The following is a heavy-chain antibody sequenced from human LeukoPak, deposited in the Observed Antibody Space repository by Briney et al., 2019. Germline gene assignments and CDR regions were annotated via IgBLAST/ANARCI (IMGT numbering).Heavy chain of an antibody. CDR2: IYSGGST. Sequence: GGSLRLSCAASGFTVSSNYMSWVRQAPGKGLEWVSVIYSGGSTYYADSVRGRFTISRDNSKNTLYLQMNSLRAEDTAVYYCARGSSWYKDYFDYWGQGTLVTVSS. D-gene: IGHD6-13*01. J-gene: IGHJ4*02. V-gene: IGHV3-53*01. CDR3: ARGSSWYKDYFDY. CDR1: GFTVSSNY.